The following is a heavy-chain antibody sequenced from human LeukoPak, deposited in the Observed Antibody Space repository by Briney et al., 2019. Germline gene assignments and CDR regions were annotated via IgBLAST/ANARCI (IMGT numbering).Heavy chain of an antibody. CDR1: DDSISSYY. CDR3: ARADYVWGSYRQFDY. J-gene: IGHJ4*02. CDR2: IHHSGSA. Sequence: PSETLSLTCTVSDDSISSYYWIWIRQPPGKGLEWIGYIHHSGSANYNPSLRSRITMSVDTSKNQFSLKLSSVTAADTAVYYCARADYVWGSYRQFDYWGQGTLVTVSS. V-gene: IGHV4-59*01. D-gene: IGHD3-16*02.